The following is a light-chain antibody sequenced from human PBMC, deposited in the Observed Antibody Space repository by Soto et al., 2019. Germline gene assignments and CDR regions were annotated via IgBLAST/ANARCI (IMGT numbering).Light chain of an antibody. Sequence: QLVLTQSPSASASLGASVKLTCTLSSGHSSYAIEWHQQQPEKGPRYLMKLNSDGSHSKGVRSPDRFSGSSSWAERHLTNSSLQSEDEADYYCQTWGTGIHVVFGGGNKLTVL. CDR2: LNSDGSH. V-gene: IGLV4-69*01. CDR1: SGHSSYA. J-gene: IGLJ2*01. CDR3: QTWGTGIHVV.